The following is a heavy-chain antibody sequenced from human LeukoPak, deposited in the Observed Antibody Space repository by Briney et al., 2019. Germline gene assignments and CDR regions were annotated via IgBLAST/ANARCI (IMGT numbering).Heavy chain of an antibody. Sequence: GGSLRLSCAASGFTFSSYAVSWVRQAPGKGLEWVSGISASGGSTYYADSVKGRFSISRDNSKNTLYLQMSSLRAEDTATYYCAKSPAQAVAGTLWGDWGQGTLVTVSS. J-gene: IGHJ4*02. CDR3: AKSPAQAVAGTLWGD. CDR1: GFTFSSYA. CDR2: ISASGGST. D-gene: IGHD6-19*01. V-gene: IGHV3-23*01.